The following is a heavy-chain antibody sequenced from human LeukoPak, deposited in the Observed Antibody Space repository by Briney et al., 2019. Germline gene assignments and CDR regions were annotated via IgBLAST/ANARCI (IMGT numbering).Heavy chain of an antibody. V-gene: IGHV1-46*01. CDR2: INPSGGST. Sequence: ASVKVSCKASGYTFTSYYMHWVRQAPGQGLEWMGIINPSGGSTSYAQKFQGRVTMTRDTSTGTVYMELSSLRSEDTAVYYCARIYCSSTSCYGFFGYWGQGTLVTVSS. CDR1: GYTFTSYY. D-gene: IGHD2-2*01. J-gene: IGHJ4*02. CDR3: ARIYCSSTSCYGFFGY.